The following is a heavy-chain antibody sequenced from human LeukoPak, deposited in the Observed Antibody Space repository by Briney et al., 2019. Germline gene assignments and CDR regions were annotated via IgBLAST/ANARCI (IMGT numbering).Heavy chain of an antibody. CDR3: ARSPTVTTPRLYYYYGMDV. J-gene: IGHJ6*02. V-gene: IGHV3-33*01. Sequence: PGGSLRLSCAASGFTFSSYGMHWVRQAPGKGLEWVAVIWYDGSNKYYADSVKGRFTISRDNSKNTLYLQMNSLRAEDTAVYYCARSPTVTTPRLYYYYGMDVWGQGTTVTVSS. D-gene: IGHD4-17*01. CDR1: GFTFSSYG. CDR2: IWYDGSNK.